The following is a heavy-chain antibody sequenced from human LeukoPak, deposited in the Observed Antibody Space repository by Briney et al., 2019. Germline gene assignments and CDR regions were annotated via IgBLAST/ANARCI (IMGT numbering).Heavy chain of an antibody. V-gene: IGHV3-7*01. J-gene: IGHJ4*02. CDR3: ARSRFYFDY. Sequence: WMXWXXXXXXXGPEWVANISQDESAKNYVVSVKGRFTISRDNAKNSVYLQMNSLRAEDTAVYYCARSRFYFDYWGQGTLVTVSS. CDR2: ISQDESAK. CDR1: W.